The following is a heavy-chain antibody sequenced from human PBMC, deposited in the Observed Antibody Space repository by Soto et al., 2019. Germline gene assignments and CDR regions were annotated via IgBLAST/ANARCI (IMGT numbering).Heavy chain of an antibody. V-gene: IGHV4-31*02. CDR3: ARHHCTSTRCFTGVSQN. D-gene: IGHD2-2*02. CDR1: WGYSIGLAFY. CDR2: ISYSGST. Sequence: TVAWGYSIGLAFYWSCISQHPGKGLEWIGYISYSGSTYYNPSLRSRITISVDTSKSQFSLKLSSVTAADTAVYYCARHHCTSTRCFTGVSQNLGQGTLV. J-gene: IGHJ4*02.